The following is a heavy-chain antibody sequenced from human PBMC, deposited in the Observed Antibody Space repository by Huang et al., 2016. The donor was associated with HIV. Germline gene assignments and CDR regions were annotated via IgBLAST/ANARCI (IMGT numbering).Heavy chain of an antibody. J-gene: IGHJ3*02. D-gene: IGHD3-10*01. CDR3: AKEEAGRFGAFDI. Sequence: QLQLVESGGGVVQPGGSLRLSCVASGFDFRSNELHWVRQAPGKGLEWITCIGYGGKNRQYGHTVTVRCTITRDNSKNTLYLQRNSLRPEDTAVYYCAKEEAGRFGAFDIWGQGTMVTVSS. CDR2: IGYGGKNR. V-gene: IGHV3-30*02. CDR1: GFDFRSNE.